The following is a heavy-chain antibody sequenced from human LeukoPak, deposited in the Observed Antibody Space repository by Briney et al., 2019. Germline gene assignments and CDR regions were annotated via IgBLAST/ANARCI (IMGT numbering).Heavy chain of an antibody. J-gene: IGHJ6*02. CDR1: GGSISIGDYY. V-gene: IGHV4-30-4*01. CDR3: ARVLVVAAAPYYYYGMDV. CDR2: IYYSGST. D-gene: IGHD6-13*01. Sequence: NPSQTLSLTCAVSGGSISIGDYYWSWIRQPPGKGLEWIRYIYYSGSTYYNPSLKSRVTISDDTSKNQFSLKLSSVTAADTAVYYCARVLVVAAAPYYYYGMDVWGQGTTVTVSS.